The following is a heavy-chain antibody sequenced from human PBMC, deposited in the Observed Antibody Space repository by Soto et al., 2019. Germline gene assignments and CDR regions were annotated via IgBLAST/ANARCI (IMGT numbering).Heavy chain of an antibody. CDR3: AREVLTPSISGDILTGYSVDY. CDR1: GFTFSSYS. D-gene: IGHD3-9*01. CDR2: ISSSSSTI. V-gene: IGHV3-48*01. J-gene: IGHJ4*02. Sequence: GGSLRLSCAASGFTFSSYSMNWVRQAPGKGLEWVSYISSSSSTIYYADSVKGRFTISRDNAKNSLYLQMNSLRAEDTAVYYCAREVLTPSISGDILTGYSVDYWGQGTLVTVSS.